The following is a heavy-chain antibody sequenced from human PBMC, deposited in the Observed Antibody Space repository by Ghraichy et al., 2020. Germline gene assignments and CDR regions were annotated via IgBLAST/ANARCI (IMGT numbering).Heavy chain of an antibody. CDR1: GGSISSSSYY. J-gene: IGHJ5*02. V-gene: IGHV4-39*01. Sequence: SETLSLTCTVSGGSISSSSYYWGWIRQPPGKGLEWIGSIYYSGSTYYNPSLKSRVTISVDTSKNQFSLKLSSVTAADTAVYYCARHVGAVWYSSGWYGWFDPWGQGTLVTVSS. CDR2: IYYSGST. CDR3: ARHVGAVWYSSGWYGWFDP. D-gene: IGHD6-19*01.